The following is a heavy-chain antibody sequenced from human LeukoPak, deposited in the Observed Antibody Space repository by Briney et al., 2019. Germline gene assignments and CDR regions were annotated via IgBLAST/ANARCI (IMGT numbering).Heavy chain of an antibody. V-gene: IGHV3-23*01. J-gene: IGHJ6*02. CDR3: AKSLPRYYYYGMDV. CDR2: ISGSGGST. CDR1: GFTFSSYA. Sequence: GGSLRLSCAASGFTFSSYAMSWVRQAPGKGLEWASAISGSGGSTYYADSVKGRFTISRDNSKNTLYLQMNSLRAEDTAVYYCAKSLPRYYYYGMDVWGQGTTVTVSS.